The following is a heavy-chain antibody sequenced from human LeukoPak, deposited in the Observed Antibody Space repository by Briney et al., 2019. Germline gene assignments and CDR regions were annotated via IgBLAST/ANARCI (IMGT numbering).Heavy chain of an antibody. D-gene: IGHD3-10*01. CDR2: IKQDGSEK. V-gene: IGHV3-7*01. CDR3: ARDSVRSGWTMFDY. J-gene: IGHJ4*02. Sequence: GGSLRLSCAASGFTSSSYWMSWVRQAPGKGLEWVANIKQDGSEKYYVDSVKGRFTISRDNAKNSLYLQMNSLRAEDTAVYYCARDSVRSGWTMFDYWGQGTLVTVSS. CDR1: GFTSSSYW.